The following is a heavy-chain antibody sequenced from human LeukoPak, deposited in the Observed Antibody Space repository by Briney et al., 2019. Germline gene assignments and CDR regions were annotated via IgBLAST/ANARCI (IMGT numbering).Heavy chain of an antibody. J-gene: IGHJ4*02. V-gene: IGHV1-2*02. CDR1: GYTFTGYY. D-gene: IGHD6-13*01. Sequence: GASVKVSCKASGYTFTGYYMHWVRQAPGQGLEWMGWINPNSGGTNYAQKFQGRVTMTRDTSISTAYMELSRLRSDDTAVYYCASQASSSWYGYFDYWGQGTLVTVSS. CDR2: INPNSGGT. CDR3: ASQASSSWYGYFDY.